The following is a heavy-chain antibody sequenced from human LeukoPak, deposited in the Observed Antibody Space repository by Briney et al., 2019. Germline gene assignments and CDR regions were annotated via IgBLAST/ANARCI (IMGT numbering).Heavy chain of an antibody. V-gene: IGHV1-2*02. Sequence: ASVKVSCKASGYTFTGYYMHWVRQAPGQGLEWMGWINPNSGGTNYTQKFQGRVTMTRDTSISTAYMELSRLRSDDTAVYYCARGSPIFGVVIMSSPYYYYGMDVWGQGTTVTVSS. CDR1: GYTFTGYY. CDR3: ARGSPIFGVVIMSSPYYYYGMDV. D-gene: IGHD3-3*01. CDR2: INPNSGGT. J-gene: IGHJ6*02.